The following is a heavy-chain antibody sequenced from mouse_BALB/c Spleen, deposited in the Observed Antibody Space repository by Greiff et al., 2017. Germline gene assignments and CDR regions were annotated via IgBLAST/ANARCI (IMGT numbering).Heavy chain of an antibody. CDR1: GFTFSSYA. V-gene: IGHV5-6-5*01. Sequence: EVLLVESGGGLVKPGGSLKLSCAASGFTFSSYAMSWVRQTPEKRLEWVASISSGGSTYYPDSVKGRFTISRDNARNILYLQMSSLRSEDTAMYYCARDYGSDYAMDYWGQGTSVTVSS. CDR3: ARDYGSDYAMDY. J-gene: IGHJ4*01. D-gene: IGHD1-1*01. CDR2: ISSGGST.